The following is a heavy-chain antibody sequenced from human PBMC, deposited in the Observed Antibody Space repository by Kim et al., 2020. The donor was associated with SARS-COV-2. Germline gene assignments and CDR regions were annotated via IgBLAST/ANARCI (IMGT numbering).Heavy chain of an antibody. J-gene: IGHJ3*02. CDR2: ISWNSGSI. V-gene: IGHV3-9*01. D-gene: IGHD6-13*01. Sequence: GGSLRLSCAASGFTFDDYAMHWVRQAPGKGLEWVSGISWNSGSIGYADSVKGRFTISRDNAKNSLYLQMNSLRAEDTALYYCAKDKVVAAAAETPDAFDIWGQGTMVTVSS. CDR1: GFTFDDYA. CDR3: AKDKVVAAAAETPDAFDI.